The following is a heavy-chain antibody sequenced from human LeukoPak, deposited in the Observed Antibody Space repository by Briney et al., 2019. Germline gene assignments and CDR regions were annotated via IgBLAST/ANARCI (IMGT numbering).Heavy chain of an antibody. J-gene: IGHJ3*02. D-gene: IGHD3-10*01. CDR2: MNPNSGNT. CDR1: GYTFTSYG. V-gene: IGHV1-8*03. Sequence: GASVKVSCKASGYTFTSYGISWVRQAPGQGLEWMGWMNPNSGNTGYAQKFQGRVTITRNTSISTAYMELSSLRSEDTAVYYCARAQTYYYAFDIWGQGTMVTVSS. CDR3: ARAQTYYYAFDI.